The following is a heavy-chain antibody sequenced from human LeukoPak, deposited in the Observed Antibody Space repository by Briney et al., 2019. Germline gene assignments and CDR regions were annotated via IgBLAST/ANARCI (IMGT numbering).Heavy chain of an antibody. CDR3: ARIVVVDYGMGV. CDR1: GGTFSSYA. J-gene: IGHJ6*02. CDR2: IIPILGIA. V-gene: IGHV1-69*04. D-gene: IGHD2-15*01. Sequence: ASVKVSCKASGGTFSSYAISWVRQAPGQGLEWMGRIIPILGIANYAQKFQGRVTITADKSTSTAYMELSSLRSEDTAVYYCARIVVVDYGMGVWGQGTTVTVSS.